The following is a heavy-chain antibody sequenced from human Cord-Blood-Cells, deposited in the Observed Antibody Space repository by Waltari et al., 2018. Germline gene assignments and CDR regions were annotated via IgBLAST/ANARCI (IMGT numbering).Heavy chain of an antibody. Sequence: QMQLVQSGPEVKKPGTSVKVSCQASGFTFTSSAVQWVRQARGQRLEWIGWIVVGSGNTNYAQKCQERVTITRDMSTSTAYMELSSLRSEDTAVYYCAAVPYSSSWYFDYWGQGTLVTVSS. CDR1: GFTFTSSA. CDR3: AAVPYSSSWYFDY. CDR2: IVVGSGNT. J-gene: IGHJ4*02. D-gene: IGHD6-13*01. V-gene: IGHV1-58*01.